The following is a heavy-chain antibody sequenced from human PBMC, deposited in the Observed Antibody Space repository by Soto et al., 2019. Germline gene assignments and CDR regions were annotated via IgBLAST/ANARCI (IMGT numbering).Heavy chain of an antibody. Sequence: VQLVESGGGLVQPGGSLRLSCAASGFTFSSYWMHWVRQAPGKGLVWVSRINSDGSSTSYADSVKGRFTISRDNAKDTLYLQMNSLRAEDTAVYYCAIMVRGVYYQLFDYWGQGTLVTVS. V-gene: IGHV3-74*01. CDR1: GFTFSSYW. CDR3: AIMVRGVYYQLFDY. CDR2: INSDGSST. D-gene: IGHD3-10*01. J-gene: IGHJ4*02.